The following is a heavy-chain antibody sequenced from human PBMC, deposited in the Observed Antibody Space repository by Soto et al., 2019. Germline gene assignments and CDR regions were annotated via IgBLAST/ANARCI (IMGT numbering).Heavy chain of an antibody. CDR2: TYYKSKWYN. V-gene: IGHV6-1*01. Sequence: SQTLSLTCAISGDSFSSNNAAWNWIRQSPSRGLEWLGRTYYKSKWYNDYAISVKSRITFNPDTSKNQFSLQLNSVTPEDTAVYYCARDYSNPGNSPTYGMDVWGQGTTVTVSS. D-gene: IGHD6-13*01. CDR3: ARDYSNPGNSPTYGMDV. CDR1: GDSFSSNNAA. J-gene: IGHJ6*02.